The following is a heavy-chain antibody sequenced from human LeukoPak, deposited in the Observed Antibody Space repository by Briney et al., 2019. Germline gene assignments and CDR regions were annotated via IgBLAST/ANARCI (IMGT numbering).Heavy chain of an antibody. CDR3: ARGSSYDFWSGSYFDY. CDR2: INHSGST. CDR1: GGSFSGYY. Sequence: SETLSLTCAVYGGSFSGYYWSWVRQPPGKGLEWIGEINHSGSTNYNPSLKSRVTISVDTSKNQFSLKLSSVTAADTAVYYCARGSSYDFWSGSYFDYWGQGTLVTVSS. J-gene: IGHJ4*02. V-gene: IGHV4-34*01. D-gene: IGHD3-3*01.